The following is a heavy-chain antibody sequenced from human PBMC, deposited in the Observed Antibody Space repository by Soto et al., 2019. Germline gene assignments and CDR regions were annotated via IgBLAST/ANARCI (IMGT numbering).Heavy chain of an antibody. Sequence: SETLSLTCTVSGGSISSGGFYWSWIRRHPGKGLEWIGYIYYSGSTYYNPSLKSRVTISVDTSKNQFSLKLSSVTAADTAVYYCARAASGYYDSSGHYNCFDPWGQGTLVTGSS. CDR1: GGSISSGGFY. V-gene: IGHV4-31*03. CDR2: IYYSGST. CDR3: ARAASGYYDSSGHYNCFDP. D-gene: IGHD3-22*01. J-gene: IGHJ5*02.